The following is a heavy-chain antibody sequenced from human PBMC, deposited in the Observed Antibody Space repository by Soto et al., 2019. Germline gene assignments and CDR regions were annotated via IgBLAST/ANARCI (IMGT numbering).Heavy chain of an antibody. D-gene: IGHD7-27*01. CDR2: ISGTAVST. Sequence: EVVLLESGGGLAQPGGSLRLSCVASGFTFSKYAMNWVRQAPGKGLEWVASISGTAVSTDYADSVKGRFTISRDNSKNTVSLRMYNLRVEDTATYFCVNWDDEDVDWGQGTLVAVSS. V-gene: IGHV3-23*01. J-gene: IGHJ4*01. CDR1: GFTFSKYA. CDR3: VNWDDEDVD.